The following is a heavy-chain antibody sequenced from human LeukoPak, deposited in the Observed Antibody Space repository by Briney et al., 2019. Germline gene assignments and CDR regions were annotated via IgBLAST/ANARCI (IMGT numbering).Heavy chain of an antibody. CDR1: GFTFSSYS. D-gene: IGHD7-27*01. J-gene: IGHJ4*02. CDR3: TLANWGSPIDY. Sequence: PGGSLRLSCAASGFTFSSYSMNWVRQAPGKGLEWLSYISGSSSTIYYAGSVKGRFTISRDNAKNSLYLQMNSLRVEDTALYYCTLANWGSPIDYWGQGTLVTVSS. V-gene: IGHV3-48*04. CDR2: ISGSSSTI.